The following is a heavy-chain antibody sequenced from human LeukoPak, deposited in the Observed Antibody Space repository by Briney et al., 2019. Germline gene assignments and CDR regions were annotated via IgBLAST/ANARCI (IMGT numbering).Heavy chain of an antibody. D-gene: IGHD1-26*01. V-gene: IGHV3-30-3*01. Sequence: GGSLRLSCAASGFTFSSYAMHWVRQAPGKGLEWVAVISYDGSNKYYADSVKGRFTISRDNSKNTLYLQMNSLRAEDTAVYYCAKDGSRGSYDYWGQGTLVTVSS. CDR1: GFTFSSYA. CDR2: ISYDGSNK. J-gene: IGHJ4*02. CDR3: AKDGSRGSYDY.